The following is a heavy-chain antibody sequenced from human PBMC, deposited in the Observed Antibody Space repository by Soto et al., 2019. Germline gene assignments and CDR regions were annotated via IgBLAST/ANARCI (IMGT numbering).Heavy chain of an antibody. CDR2: IGHDGSNK. CDR1: GFIFSGYG. J-gene: IGHJ4*02. V-gene: IGHV3-33*01. CDR3: ERDLSIVGAKGRSYFDY. D-gene: IGHD1-26*01. Sequence: QVQLVESGGGVVQPGRSLRLSCAASGFIFSGYGMHWVRQAPGKGLEWVALIGHDGSNKYYADSVKGRFTISRDNSKNSLCLQLNSLRVEDTAVYYCERDLSIVGAKGRSYFDYWGQGTLVTVSA.